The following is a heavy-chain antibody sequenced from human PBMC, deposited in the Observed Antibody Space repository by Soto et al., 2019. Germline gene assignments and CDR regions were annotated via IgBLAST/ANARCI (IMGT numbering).Heavy chain of an antibody. Sequence: PSETLSLTCAVSGGSIGGVGYAWSWIRQPPGGGLEWIGYIYHSGTFLKSPSLKTRLTMSLDMSNNQFSLTLNSMTAADTAVYYCVRKDIVAVITARDNWFDPWGQGTLVTVSS. J-gene: IGHJ5*02. D-gene: IGHD2-15*01. CDR1: GGSIGGVGYA. CDR2: IYHSGTF. CDR3: VRKDIVAVITARDNWFDP. V-gene: IGHV4-30-2*01.